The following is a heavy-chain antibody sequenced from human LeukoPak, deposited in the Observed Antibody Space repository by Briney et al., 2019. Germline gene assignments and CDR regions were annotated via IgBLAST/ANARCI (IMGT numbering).Heavy chain of an antibody. CDR2: ISSSSSYI. D-gene: IGHD6-19*01. J-gene: IGHJ4*02. V-gene: IGHV3-21*01. Sequence: GGSLRLSCAASGFTFSSYSMNWVRQAPGKGLGWVSSISSSSSYIYYADSVKGRFTISRDNAKNSLYLQMNSLRAEDTAVYYCARDSRPIAVEFFDYWGQGTLVTVSS. CDR3: ARDSRPIAVEFFDY. CDR1: GFTFSSYS.